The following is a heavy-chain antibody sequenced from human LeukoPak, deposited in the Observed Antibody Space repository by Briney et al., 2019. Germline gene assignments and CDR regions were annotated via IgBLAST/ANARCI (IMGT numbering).Heavy chain of an antibody. J-gene: IGHJ4*02. V-gene: IGHV3-33*01. CDR3: ARPRIAVAGRGYYFDY. CDR2: IWYDGSNK. Sequence: PGGSLRLSCAASGFTFSSYGMHWVRQAPGKGLEWVAVIWYDGSNKYYADSVKGRFTISRDNSKNTLYLQMNSLRAEDTAVYYCARPRIAVAGRGYYFDYWGQGTLVTVSS. CDR1: GFTFSSYG. D-gene: IGHD6-19*01.